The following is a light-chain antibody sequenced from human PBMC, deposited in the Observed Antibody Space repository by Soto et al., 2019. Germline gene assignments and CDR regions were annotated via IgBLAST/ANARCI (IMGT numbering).Light chain of an antibody. CDR1: QDTRSY. CDR2: VAS. V-gene: IGKV1-9*01. CDR3: QQHNSYPLT. J-gene: IGKJ3*01. Sequence: DIQLTQSPSFLSASVGDRVTITCRASQDTRSYLAWYQQKPGKPPKLLIYVASTLQSGVPSRFSGSGSGTEFTLTISSLQPEDFATYYCQQHNSYPLTFGPGTKVEIK.